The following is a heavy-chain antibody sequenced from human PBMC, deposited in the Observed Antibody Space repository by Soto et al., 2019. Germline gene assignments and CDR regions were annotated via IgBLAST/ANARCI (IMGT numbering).Heavy chain of an antibody. CDR1: GYSFTSYW. Sequence: PGESLKISCKGSGYSFTSYWIGWVRQMPGKGLEWMGIIYPGDSDTRYSPSFQGQVTISADKSISTAYLQWSSLKASDTAMYYCASAISLNPFVDTAMVIGMDVWGQGTTVTVSS. J-gene: IGHJ6*02. D-gene: IGHD5-18*01. V-gene: IGHV5-51*01. CDR3: ASAISLNPFVDTAMVIGMDV. CDR2: IYPGDSDT.